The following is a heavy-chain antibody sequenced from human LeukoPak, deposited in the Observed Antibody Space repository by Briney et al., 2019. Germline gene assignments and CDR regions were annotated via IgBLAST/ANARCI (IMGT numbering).Heavy chain of an antibody. V-gene: IGHV3-53*01. J-gene: IGHJ4*02. CDR3: AIDSNSFPNYFEY. Sequence: PGGSLRLSCASSGLTDSDKYMSWARQAPGGGLEWVSLIYSGGDTFYADSVKGRFTISRDNSKNTLYLQMASLRAEDTAVYYCAIDSNSFPNYFEYWGQGTLVTVSS. CDR2: IYSGGDT. CDR1: GLTDSDKY. D-gene: IGHD2-21*01.